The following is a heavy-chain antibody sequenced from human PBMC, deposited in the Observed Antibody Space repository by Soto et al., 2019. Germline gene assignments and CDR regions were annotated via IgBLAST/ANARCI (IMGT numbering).Heavy chain of an antibody. CDR1: GFTFSDYY. J-gene: IGHJ6*03. D-gene: IGHD2-2*01. Sequence: GGSLRLSCAASGFTFSDYYMSWIRQAPGKGLEWVSYISSSGSTIYYADSVKGRFTISRDNAKNSLYLQMNSLRAEDTAVYYCARAEIDIVVVPAANYYYYMDVWGKGTTVTVSS. V-gene: IGHV3-11*01. CDR2: ISSSGSTI. CDR3: ARAEIDIVVVPAANYYYYMDV.